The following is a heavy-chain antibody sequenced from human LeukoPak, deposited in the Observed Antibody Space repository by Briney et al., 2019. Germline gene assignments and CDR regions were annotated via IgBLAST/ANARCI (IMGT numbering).Heavy chain of an antibody. J-gene: IGHJ6*02. CDR1: GFTFSSYE. D-gene: IGHD3-22*01. V-gene: IGHV3-48*03. CDR3: ARAYDSSGYWVQYYCYGMDV. Sequence: GGSLRLSCAASGFTFSSYEMNWVRQAPGKGLEWVSYISSSGSTIYYADSVKGRFTISRDNAKNSLYLQMNSLRAEDTAVYYCARAYDSSGYWVQYYCYGMDVWGQGTTVTVSS. CDR2: ISSSGSTI.